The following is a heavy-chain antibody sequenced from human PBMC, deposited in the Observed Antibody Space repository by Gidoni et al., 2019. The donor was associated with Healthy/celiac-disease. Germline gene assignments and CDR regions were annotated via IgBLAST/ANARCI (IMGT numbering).Heavy chain of an antibody. CDR3: ARGYYDYVWGSYRSRAYFDY. J-gene: IGHJ4*02. CDR2: INHSGST. D-gene: IGHD3-16*02. CDR1: GGSFSGYY. V-gene: IGHV4-34*01. Sequence: QVQLQQWGAGLLKPSETLSLTCAVYGGSFSGYYWRWIRQPPGKGLEWIGEINHSGSTNYNPSLKSRVTISGDTSKNQFSLKLSSVTAADTAVYYCARGYYDYVWGSYRSRAYFDYWGQGTLVTVSS.